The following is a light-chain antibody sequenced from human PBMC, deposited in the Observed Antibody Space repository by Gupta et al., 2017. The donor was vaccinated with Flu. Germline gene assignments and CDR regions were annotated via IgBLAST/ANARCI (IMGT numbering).Light chain of an antibody. J-gene: IGLJ3*02. Sequence: SSAVVGYDYVSWYQQHPGKAPKLMIFEVSRRPSRISDRFSGSKSGNTASLTISGLLAEDEAYYYCSSYKNTFTVVVFGGGTKLTVL. V-gene: IGLV2-14*01. CDR3: SSYKNTFTVVV. CDR1: SSAVVGYDY. CDR2: EVS.